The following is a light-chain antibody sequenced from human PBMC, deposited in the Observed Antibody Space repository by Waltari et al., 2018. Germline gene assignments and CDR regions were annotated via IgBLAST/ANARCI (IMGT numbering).Light chain of an antibody. CDR3: QTWDGTTAV. J-gene: IGLJ3*02. Sequence: SYELTQPPSVSVSPGQTASITCSGDQLGHKFASWYQQKPGQSPVVVIYEVKKRPSGLPERFSGSNSGNAATLTISGTQAVDEADYYCQTWDGTTAVFGGGTKLTVL. CDR1: QLGHKF. CDR2: EVK. V-gene: IGLV3-1*01.